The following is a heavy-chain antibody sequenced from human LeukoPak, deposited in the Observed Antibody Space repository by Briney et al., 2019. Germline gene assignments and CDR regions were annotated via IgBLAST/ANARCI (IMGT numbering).Heavy chain of an antibody. D-gene: IGHD2-2*01. CDR3: ARERRIVVVPAATPRFDY. CDR1: GYTFTSYY. J-gene: IGHJ4*02. CDR2: INPNSGGT. V-gene: IGHV1-2*02. Sequence: ASVKVSCKASGYTFTSYYMHGVRQAPGQGREGMGWINPNSGGTNYAQKFQGRVTMPRDTSISTAYMELSRLRSDDTAVYYCARERRIVVVPAATPRFDYWGQGTLVTVSS.